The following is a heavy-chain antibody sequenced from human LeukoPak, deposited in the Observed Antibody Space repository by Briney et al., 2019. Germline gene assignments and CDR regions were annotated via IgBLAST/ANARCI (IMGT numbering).Heavy chain of an antibody. D-gene: IGHD3-22*01. CDR1: GFTFSSYA. CDR3: ARVEDSSAWYYFDY. Sequence: GGSLRLSCAASGFTFSSYAMHWVRQAPGKGLEYVSAISSNGDSTYYANSVKGRFTISRDNSKNTLYLQMGSLRAEDMGVYYCARVEDSSAWYYFDYWGQGTLVTVSS. CDR2: ISSNGDST. J-gene: IGHJ4*02. V-gene: IGHV3-64*01.